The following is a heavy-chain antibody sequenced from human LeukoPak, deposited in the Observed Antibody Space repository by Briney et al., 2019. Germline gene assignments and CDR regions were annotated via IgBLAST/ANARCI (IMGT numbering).Heavy chain of an antibody. D-gene: IGHD3-9*01. CDR2: IDYSGST. CDR3: ARDKGHFDVDY. V-gene: IGHV4-39*07. J-gene: IGHJ4*02. Sequence: SETLFLTCTVSGGSISSSGYYWGWIRQPPGKGLEWMGSIDYSGSTYYIPSLKSRLTISLDTSKNQFSLKLSSVTAADTAVYYCARDKGHFDVDYWGQGTLVTVSS. CDR1: GGSISSSGYY.